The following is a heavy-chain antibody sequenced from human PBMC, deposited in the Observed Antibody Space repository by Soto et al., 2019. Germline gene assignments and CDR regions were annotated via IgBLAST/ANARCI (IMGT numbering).Heavy chain of an antibody. Sequence: GGSLRLSCAASGFTFSSYAMIWVRQAPVNGLEFVSAISGIFGSTYYADSVKGRFTISRYNSKNTLYLQMNSLRAEDTAVYYCAKRRLSGQDAFDIWGQGTMVTVSS. J-gene: IGHJ3*02. CDR3: AKRRLSGQDAFDI. D-gene: IGHD5-12*01. CDR1: GFTFSSYA. V-gene: IGHV3-23*01. CDR2: ISGIFGST.